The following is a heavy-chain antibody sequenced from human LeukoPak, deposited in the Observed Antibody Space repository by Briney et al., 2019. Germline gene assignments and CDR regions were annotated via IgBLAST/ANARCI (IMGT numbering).Heavy chain of an antibody. CDR1: GGSISSSSYY. V-gene: IGHV4-39*07. D-gene: IGHD3-16*02. CDR2: IYYSGST. J-gene: IGHJ5*02. Sequence: PSETLSLTCTVSGGSISSSSYYWGWIRQPPGKGLEWIGSIYYSGSTYYNPSLKSRVTISVDTSKNQFSLKLSSVTAADTAVYYCARIRVNYDYVWGSYRHPNWFDPWGQGTLVTVSS. CDR3: ARIRVNYDYVWGSYRHPNWFDP.